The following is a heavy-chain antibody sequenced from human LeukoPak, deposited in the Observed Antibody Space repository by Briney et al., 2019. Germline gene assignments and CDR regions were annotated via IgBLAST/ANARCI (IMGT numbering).Heavy chain of an antibody. CDR3: ARDLGSGNFGADY. CDR2: IYYTGST. V-gene: IGHV4-59*11. D-gene: IGHD1-26*01. Sequence: PSEILSLTCTVTGASIHSHYWTWIRQPPGKGLEWIGYIYYTGSTTYNPSLESRVTISIDRSRKQFSLKLTSVTAADTAMYYCARDLGSGNFGADYWGQGTLVTVSS. CDR1: GASIHSHY. J-gene: IGHJ4*02.